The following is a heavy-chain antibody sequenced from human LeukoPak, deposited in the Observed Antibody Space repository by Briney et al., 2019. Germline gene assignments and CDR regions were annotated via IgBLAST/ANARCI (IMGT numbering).Heavy chain of an antibody. V-gene: IGHV3-74*01. CDR3: AKDTAGFYGSSFDVFDY. CDR1: GFTFTSYW. J-gene: IGHJ4*02. Sequence: GGSLRLSCATTGFTFTSYWMNWVRQAPGKGLLWVSRSNTDGSITRYVDSVKGRFTISRDNAKNSLYLQLNSLRAEDTALYYCAKDTAGFYGSSFDVFDYWGQGTLVTVSS. D-gene: IGHD3-9*01. CDR2: SNTDGSIT.